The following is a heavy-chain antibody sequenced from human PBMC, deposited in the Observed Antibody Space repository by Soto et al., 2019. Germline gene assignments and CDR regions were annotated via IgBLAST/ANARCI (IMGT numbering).Heavy chain of an antibody. CDR3: ARVSHKGGYYYYGLDV. V-gene: IGHV3-23*01. J-gene: IGHJ6*02. CDR1: GFTFSSYA. Sequence: GGSLRLSCAASGFTFSSYAMNWVRQAPGKGLEWVSGVSLSGGSTYYADSLKGRFTVSRDNSKNMLYLQMNSLRAEDTAVYYCARVSHKGGYYYYGLDVWGQGTTVTVSS. D-gene: IGHD2-15*01. CDR2: VSLSGGST.